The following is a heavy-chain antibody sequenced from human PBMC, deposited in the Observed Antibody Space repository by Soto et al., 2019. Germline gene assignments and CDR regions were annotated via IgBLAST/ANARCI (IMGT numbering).Heavy chain of an antibody. Sequence: PSETLSLTCTVSGGSISSYYWSWIRQPPGKGLEWIGYIYYSGSTNYNPSLKSRVTISVDTSKNQFSLKLSPVTAADTAVYYCAGSSMVRGVTIFDYWGQGTLVTVSS. CDR1: GGSISSYY. CDR2: IYYSGST. CDR3: AGSSMVRGVTIFDY. J-gene: IGHJ4*02. V-gene: IGHV4-59*08. D-gene: IGHD3-10*01.